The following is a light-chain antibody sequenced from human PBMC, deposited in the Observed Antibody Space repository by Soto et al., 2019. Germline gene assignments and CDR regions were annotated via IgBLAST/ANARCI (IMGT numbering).Light chain of an antibody. CDR1: QSVDDW. CDR2: RTS. Sequence: DIQLTQSPSTLSASVGDRVTITCRASQSVDDWLAWYQQKPGKAPNLLISRTSILKSGVPSRFSGSGSGTEFTLTISRLQPDDFATYYCQQSGHYSRTFGQGTQVEI. V-gene: IGKV1-5*03. CDR3: QQSGHYSRT. J-gene: IGKJ1*01.